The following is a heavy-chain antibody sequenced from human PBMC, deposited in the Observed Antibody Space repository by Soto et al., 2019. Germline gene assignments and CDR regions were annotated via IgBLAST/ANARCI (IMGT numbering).Heavy chain of an antibody. CDR2: IDSDGTDT. J-gene: IGHJ5*01. D-gene: IGHD1-26*01. CDR3: AKGRLAVGSDWFDS. V-gene: IGHV3-23*05. CDR1: GFTFYSYA. Sequence: GGSLRLSCEASGFTFYSYAMIWVRQAPGKGLEWVTAIDSDGTDTYYADFVKGRFTVSRDNSKNTLYLQMRSLTAEDTALYYCAKGRLAVGSDWFDSWGPGTLVTVSS.